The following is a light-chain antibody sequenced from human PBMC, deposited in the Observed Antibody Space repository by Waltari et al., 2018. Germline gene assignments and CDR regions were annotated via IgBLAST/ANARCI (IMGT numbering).Light chain of an antibody. CDR3: QSFDSTLRNSL. CDR1: SPNTGAGYS. Sequence: QSVLTQPPPVSGAPGQRVTIPCTGRSPNTGAGYSVHRYQPPPGTPPKLLIHVHTHRPSGVPDRCSASRSGTSASLAITGLQADDEADYYCQSFDSTLRNSLFGGGTKLTVL. J-gene: IGLJ2*01. V-gene: IGLV1-40*01. CDR2: VHT.